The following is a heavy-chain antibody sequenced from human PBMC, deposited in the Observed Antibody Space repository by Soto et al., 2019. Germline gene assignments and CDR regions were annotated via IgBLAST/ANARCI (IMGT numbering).Heavy chain of an antibody. CDR2: ISSSSSYI. J-gene: IGHJ4*02. CDR3: ARASHSSSSYFDY. V-gene: IGHV3-21*01. Sequence: GGSLRLSCAASGFTFSSYSMNWVRQAPGKGLEWVSSISSSSSYIYYTDSVKGRFTISRDNARNSLYLQMNSLRAEDTAVYYCARASHSSSSYFDYWGQGTLVTVSS. CDR1: GFTFSSYS. D-gene: IGHD6-13*01.